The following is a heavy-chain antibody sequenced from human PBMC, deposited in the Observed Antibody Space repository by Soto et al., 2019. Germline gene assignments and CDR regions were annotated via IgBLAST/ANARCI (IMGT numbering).Heavy chain of an antibody. V-gene: IGHV3-48*01. D-gene: IGHD3-22*01. CDR2: IGIGSSTK. J-gene: IGHJ3*01. CDR1: GFTFRNYG. CDR3: ARDQLYYNDISGRPLNAFDV. Sequence: LRLSSAASGFTFRNYGMNWVRQAPGKGLEWVSYIGIGSSTKYYADSVKGRFTISRDNAKNSLYLQMNSLRAEDTAVYYCARDQLYYNDISGRPLNAFDVWGQGTMVTVSS.